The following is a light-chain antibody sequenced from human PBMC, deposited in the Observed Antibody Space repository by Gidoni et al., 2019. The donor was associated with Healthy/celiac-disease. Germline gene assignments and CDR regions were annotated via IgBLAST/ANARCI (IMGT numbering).Light chain of an antibody. CDR3: QQRSNWPPVT. CDR1: QSVSSY. J-gene: IGKJ4*01. V-gene: IGKV3-11*01. Sequence: EIVLTQSPATLSLSPGARATLSCRASQSVSSYLAWYQQKPCQAPRLLIYDASNRATSIPASFSGSGSGTDFTLTISSLEPEDFAVYYCQQRSNWPPVTFGGGTKVEIK. CDR2: DAS.